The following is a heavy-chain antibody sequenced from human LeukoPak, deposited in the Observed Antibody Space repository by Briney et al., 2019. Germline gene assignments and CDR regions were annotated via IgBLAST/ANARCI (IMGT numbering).Heavy chain of an antibody. Sequence: SETLPLTCTVSGGSISSSSYYWGWIRQPPGKGLEWIGSIYYSGSTYYNPSLKSRVTISVDTSKNQFSLKLSSVTAADTAVYYCARKYDFWSGYYDYWGQGTLVTVSS. V-gene: IGHV4-39*01. CDR1: GGSISSSSYY. CDR2: IYYSGST. J-gene: IGHJ4*02. D-gene: IGHD3-3*01. CDR3: ARKYDFWSGYYDY.